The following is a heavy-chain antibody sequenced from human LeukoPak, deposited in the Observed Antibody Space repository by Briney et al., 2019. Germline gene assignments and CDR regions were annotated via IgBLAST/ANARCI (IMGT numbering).Heavy chain of an antibody. CDR3: ARATTVTTRWFDP. V-gene: IGHV4-38-2*02. CDR2: IYHDGNT. D-gene: IGHD4-11*01. Sequence: SETLSLTCTVSGYSVSSDYYWGWIRQPPGKGPEWIGSIYHDGNTYYNPSLKSRVTISVGTSKNQFSLKLTSMTAADTAVYYCARATTVTTRWFDPWGQGTLVTVSS. J-gene: IGHJ5*02. CDR1: GYSVSSDYY.